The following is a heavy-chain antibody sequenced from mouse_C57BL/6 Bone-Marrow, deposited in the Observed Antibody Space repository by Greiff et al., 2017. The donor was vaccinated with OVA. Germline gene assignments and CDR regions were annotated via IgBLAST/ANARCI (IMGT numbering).Heavy chain of an antibody. CDR3: TKKRAMDY. V-gene: IGHV6-3*01. J-gene: IGHJ4*01. CDR1: GFTFSNYW. CDR2: ISLKSDNYAS. Sequence: EVQLVESGGGLVQPGGSMKLSCVASGFTFSNYWMNWVRQSPEKGLEWVAKISLKSDNYASQYAESVKGRFTISREDSTSSVYLQMNNLRAEDTGMYYCTKKRAMDYWGRGTAVTVSS.